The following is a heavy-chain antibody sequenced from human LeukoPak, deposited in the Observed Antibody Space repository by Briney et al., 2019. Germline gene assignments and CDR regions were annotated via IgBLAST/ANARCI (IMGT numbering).Heavy chain of an antibody. CDR1: GGTFSSYA. D-gene: IGHD2-15*01. V-gene: IGHV1-69*13. J-gene: IGHJ4*02. CDR2: IIPIFGTA. CDR3: ARGYCSGGSCYNPPLGY. Sequence: ASVKVSCKASGGTFSSYAISWVRQAPGHGLEWMGGIIPIFGTANYAQKFQGRVTITADESTSTAYMELSSLRSEDTAVYYCARGYCSGGSCYNPPLGYWGQGTLVTVSS.